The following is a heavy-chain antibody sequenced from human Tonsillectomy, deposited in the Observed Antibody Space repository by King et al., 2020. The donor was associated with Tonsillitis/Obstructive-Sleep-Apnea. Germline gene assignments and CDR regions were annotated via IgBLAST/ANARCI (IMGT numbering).Heavy chain of an antibody. J-gene: IGHJ4*02. D-gene: IGHD3-22*01. CDR3: ARDSMSHYYDSSGYYTFNY. Sequence: QLVQSGAEVKKPGASVKVSCKASGYTFTNYGISWVRQAPGQGLEWMAWISAHNGHTNYAQKIQGRVTMTTDTSTSTAYMELRSLRSDDTAVYYCARDSMSHYYDSSGYYTFNYWGQGTLVTVSA. CDR1: GYTFTNYG. CDR2: ISAHNGHT. V-gene: IGHV1-18*01.